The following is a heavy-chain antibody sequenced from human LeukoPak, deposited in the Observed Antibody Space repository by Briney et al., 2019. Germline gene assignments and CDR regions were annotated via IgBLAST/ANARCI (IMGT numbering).Heavy chain of an antibody. J-gene: IGHJ4*02. CDR2: ISGSGGST. D-gene: IGHD3-22*01. Sequence: GGSLRLSCAASGFTFSSYAMSWVRQAPGKGLEWVSAISGSGGSTYYADSVKGRFTISRDNSKNTLYLQMNSLRAEDTAVYYCAKDRSGDDYYDSSPHDYWGQGTLVTVSS. CDR3: AKDRSGDDYYDSSPHDY. CDR1: GFTFSSYA. V-gene: IGHV3-23*01.